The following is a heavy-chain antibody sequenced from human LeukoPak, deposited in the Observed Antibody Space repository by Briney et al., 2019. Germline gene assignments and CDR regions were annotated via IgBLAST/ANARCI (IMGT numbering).Heavy chain of an antibody. Sequence: PGGSLRLSCAASGFTFDDYGMSWVRQAPGKGLEWVSGINWNGGSTGYADSVKGRFTISRDNAKNSLYLQMNSLRAEDTALYYCARRNSSGHYYNFDYWGQGTLVTVSS. D-gene: IGHD3-22*01. CDR1: GFTFDDYG. V-gene: IGHV3-20*04. J-gene: IGHJ4*02. CDR2: INWNGGST. CDR3: ARRNSSGHYYNFDY.